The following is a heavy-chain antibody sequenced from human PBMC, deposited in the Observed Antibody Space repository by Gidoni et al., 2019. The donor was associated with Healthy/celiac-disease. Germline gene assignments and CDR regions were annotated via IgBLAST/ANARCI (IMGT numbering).Heavy chain of an antibody. J-gene: IGHJ4*02. CDR3: AREREWDIVVVPAAM. CDR2: IYHSGST. D-gene: IGHD2-2*01. CDR1: GYSISSGYY. Sequence: QVQLQESGPGLVKPSETLSLTCTVSGYSISSGYYWGWIRQPPGKGLEWIESIYHSGSTYYNPSLKSRVTISVDTSKNQFSLKLSSVTAADTAVYYCAREREWDIVVVPAAMWGQGTLVTVSS. V-gene: IGHV4-38-2*02.